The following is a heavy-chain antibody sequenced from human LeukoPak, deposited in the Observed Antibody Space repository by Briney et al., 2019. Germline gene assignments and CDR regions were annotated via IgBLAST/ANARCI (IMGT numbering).Heavy chain of an antibody. V-gene: IGHV4-31*03. CDR3: ASVFWRRAFDI. CDR1: GGSISSGGYY. D-gene: IGHD3-9*01. CDR2: IYYSGST. J-gene: IGHJ3*02. Sequence: SQTLSLTCTVSGGSISSGGYYWRWLRQHPGKGLEWIGYIYYSGSTYYNPSLKSRVTISVDTSKNQFSLKLSSVTAADTAVYYCASVFWRRAFDIWGQGAMVTVSS.